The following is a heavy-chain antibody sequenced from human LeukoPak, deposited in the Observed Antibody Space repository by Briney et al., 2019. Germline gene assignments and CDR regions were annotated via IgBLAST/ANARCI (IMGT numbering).Heavy chain of an antibody. CDR2: INPNSGGT. CDR3: ARPPRTGAYYYRDV. D-gene: IGHD7-27*01. Sequence: ASVKVSCKASGYTFTGYYMHWVRQAPGQGLEWMGRINPNSGGTNYAQKFQGRVTMTRDTSISTAHMELSRLRSDDTAVYYCARPPRTGAYYYRDVWGKGTTVTVSS. V-gene: IGHV1-2*06. CDR1: GYTFTGYY. J-gene: IGHJ6*03.